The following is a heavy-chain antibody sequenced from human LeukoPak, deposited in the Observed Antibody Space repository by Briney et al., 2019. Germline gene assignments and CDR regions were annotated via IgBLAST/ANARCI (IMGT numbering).Heavy chain of an antibody. Sequence: PGGSLRLSGAASGFTFSSYWMYWVRQAPGKGLVWVSRITSDGSSTRYADSVKGRFTISRDNAKNMVYLQMNSLRAEDTAVYYCAKDGGYMNDFWGQGTLVTVSS. V-gene: IGHV3-74*01. CDR2: ITSDGSST. J-gene: IGHJ4*02. CDR3: AKDGGYMNDF. CDR1: GFTFSSYW. D-gene: IGHD3-10*01.